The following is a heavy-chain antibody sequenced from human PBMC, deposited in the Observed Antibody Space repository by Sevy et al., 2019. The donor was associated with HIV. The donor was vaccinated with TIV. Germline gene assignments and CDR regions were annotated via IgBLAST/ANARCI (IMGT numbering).Heavy chain of an antibody. D-gene: IGHD1-7*01. J-gene: IGHJ4*02. V-gene: IGHV4-31*03. CDR1: GGSISSGGYY. CDR3: ARVSHITGTRPFDY. CDR2: IYYSGST. Sequence: SETLSLTCTVSGGSISSGGYYWSWIRQHPGKGLEWIGYIYYSGSTYYNPSLKSRVTISVDTSKNQFSLKLSSVTAADTAVYYCARVSHITGTRPFDYWGQGTLVTVSS.